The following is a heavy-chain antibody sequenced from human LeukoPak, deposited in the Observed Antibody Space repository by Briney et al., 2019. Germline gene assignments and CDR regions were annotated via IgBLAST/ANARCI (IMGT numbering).Heavy chain of an antibody. Sequence: GGSLRLSCAASGFTFSSYWMHWVRQAPGKGLVWVSRINSDGSSTSYADSVKGRFTISRDNAKNTLYLQMNSLRAEDTAVYYCARALDRYCTNGVCYRLDYWGQGTLVTVSS. CDR2: INSDGSST. CDR1: GFTFSSYW. CDR3: ARALDRYCTNGVCYRLDY. V-gene: IGHV3-74*01. D-gene: IGHD2-8*01. J-gene: IGHJ4*02.